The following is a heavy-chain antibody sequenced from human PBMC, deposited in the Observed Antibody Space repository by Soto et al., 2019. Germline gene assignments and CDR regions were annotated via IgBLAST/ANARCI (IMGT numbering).Heavy chain of an antibody. CDR3: VRDFGWYFRSGYMDV. D-gene: IGHD3-3*01. CDR2: INEDSSYI. J-gene: IGHJ6*03. V-gene: IGHV3-21*02. Sequence: EVQLVESGGGLVKPGGSLRLSCAASGFSFISYSMNWVPQAPGKGLEWVSSINEDSSYIYYAHSLRGRFPISRDNAKDSLYLQMNSLRAEDTAVYYCVRDFGWYFRSGYMDVWGDGATVTVSS. CDR1: GFSFISYS.